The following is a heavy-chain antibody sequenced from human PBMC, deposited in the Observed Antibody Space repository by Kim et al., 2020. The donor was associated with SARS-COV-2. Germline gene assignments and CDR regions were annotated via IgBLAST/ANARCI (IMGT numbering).Heavy chain of an antibody. CDR3: TWAGPNWLGL. CDR1: GFTFIDAW. CDR2: IKSKAAGGTT. J-gene: IGHJ5*02. V-gene: IGHV3-15*05. D-gene: IGHD6-19*01. Sequence: GGSLRLSCAASGFTFIDAWMTWVHQAPGKGLEWVGRIKSKAAGGTTDYAAPVTGRFTISRDDSKNTIYMQMNNLKTEDTAVYFCTWAGPNWLGLWGQGTLVTVSS.